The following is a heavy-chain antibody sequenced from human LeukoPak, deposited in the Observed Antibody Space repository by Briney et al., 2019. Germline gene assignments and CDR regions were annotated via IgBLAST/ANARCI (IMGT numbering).Heavy chain of an antibody. J-gene: IGHJ4*02. V-gene: IGHV1-2*02. CDR1: GYTFTVYY. CDR3: ARDDKSSYNFDY. D-gene: IGHD5-24*01. Sequence: ASVSVSYTASGYTFTVYYLHWVRQAPGQGGEGVGGINPKTGGTNSTENFEGSVTMTSDTSISTAYMELSRLRSDDTAVYFCARDDKSSYNFDYWGQGTLVTVSS. CDR2: INPKTGGT.